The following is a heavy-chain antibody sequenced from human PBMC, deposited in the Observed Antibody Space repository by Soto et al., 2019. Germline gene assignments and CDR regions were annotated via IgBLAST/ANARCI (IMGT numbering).Heavy chain of an antibody. CDR3: ARDPSIVLVPAATYYYYYYGMDV. D-gene: IGHD2-2*01. J-gene: IGHJ6*02. V-gene: IGHV3-7*01. Sequence: PGGSLRLSCAASGFKFSSYWMSWVPQASGKWLKRIANIKQKRKEKYYVASVKGRFTISRDNAKNLLYLQMNSLRAEDTAVYYCARDPSIVLVPAATYYYYYYGMDVWGQGT. CDR1: GFKFSSYW. CDR2: IKQKRKEK.